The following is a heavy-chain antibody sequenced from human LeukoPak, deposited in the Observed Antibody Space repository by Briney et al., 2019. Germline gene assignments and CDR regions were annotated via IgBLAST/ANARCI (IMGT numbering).Heavy chain of an antibody. J-gene: IGHJ3*01. V-gene: IGHV3-9*01. D-gene: IGHD6-19*01. CDR1: GFTFDDYA. CDR3: AKDTGQWLVPDAFDL. Sequence: GGSLRLSCAASGFTFDDYAMHWVRQAPGKGLEWVSGISWNSGSIAYADSVKGRFTISRDSAKNSLYLQMNSLRPEDTALYYCAKDTGQWLVPDAFDLWGQGTMVTVSS. CDR2: ISWNSGSI.